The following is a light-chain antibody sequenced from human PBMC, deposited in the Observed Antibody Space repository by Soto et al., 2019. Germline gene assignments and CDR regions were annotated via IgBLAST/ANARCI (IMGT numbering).Light chain of an antibody. CDR1: QSVSSSY. V-gene: IGKV3-20*01. CDR2: GAS. CDR3: QQGGSSRT. Sequence: EIVLTQSPGTLSLSPGERATLSCRANQSVSSSYLAWYQQKPGQAPRLLIYGASSRATGIPDRFSGSASGTDFTLTISRLEPDDFAVYYCQQGGSSRTFGQGTKVEIK. J-gene: IGKJ1*01.